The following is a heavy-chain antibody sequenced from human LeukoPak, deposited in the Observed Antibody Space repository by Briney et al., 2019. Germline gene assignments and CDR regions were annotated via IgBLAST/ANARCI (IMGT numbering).Heavy chain of an antibody. V-gene: IGHV3-7*01. D-gene: IGHD7-27*01. CDR3: ARDASPLAGEPDS. CDR2: TKLDGGGK. J-gene: IGHJ4*02. Sequence: PAGSLSLYCAASGFPFSTYWMTWVRQAPGQGLEWVANTKLDGGGKAYVSSVKDRFTVSRDNAHNFLYLQMHSLRVEDTAVYYSARDASPLAGEPDSWGQGTLVTVSS. CDR1: GFPFSTYW.